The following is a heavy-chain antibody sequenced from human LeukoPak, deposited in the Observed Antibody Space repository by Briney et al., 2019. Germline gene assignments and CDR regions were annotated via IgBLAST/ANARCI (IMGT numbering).Heavy chain of an antibody. D-gene: IGHD5-12*01. J-gene: IGHJ4*02. Sequence: SGTLSLTCTVSGASISGHYWNWIRQPPGKGLEWIGYISYSGSTSYNPSLKSRVTISVDTSKNQFSLKLSSVTAADTAVYYCARDGLSGYVYDYWGQGTLVTVSS. CDR2: ISYSGST. CDR3: ARDGLSGYVYDY. V-gene: IGHV4-59*11. CDR1: GASISGHY.